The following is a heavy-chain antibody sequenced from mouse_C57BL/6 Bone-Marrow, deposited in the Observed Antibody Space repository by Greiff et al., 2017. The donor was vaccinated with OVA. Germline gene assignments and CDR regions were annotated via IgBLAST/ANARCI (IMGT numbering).Heavy chain of an antibody. CDR1: GFTFTDYY. CDR2: IRNKANGYTT. J-gene: IGHJ3*01. V-gene: IGHV7-3*01. Sequence: DVHLVESGGGLVQPGGSLSLSCAASGFTFTDYYMSWVRQPPGKALEWLGFIRNKANGYTTEYSASVKGRFTISRDNSQSILYLQMNALRAEDSATYYCARSYYPFAYWGQGTLVTVSA. D-gene: IGHD2-10*01. CDR3: ARSYYPFAY.